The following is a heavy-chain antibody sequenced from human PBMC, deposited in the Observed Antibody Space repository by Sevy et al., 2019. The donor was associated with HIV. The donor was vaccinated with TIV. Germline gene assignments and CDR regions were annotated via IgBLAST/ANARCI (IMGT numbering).Heavy chain of an antibody. V-gene: IGHV3-23*01. J-gene: IGHJ4*02. CDR2: VSRNGGSP. CDR3: VKEGRDDFNPYLDF. Sequence: GGSLRLSCAGSGFTFGGYMMNWVRRAPGRGLEWVARVSRNGGSPEYGDSAKGRFTISRDNSKNTVYLQLKELRAEDIALYYCVKEGRDDFNPYLDFWGQGILVTVSS. D-gene: IGHD3-10*01. CDR1: GFTFGGYM.